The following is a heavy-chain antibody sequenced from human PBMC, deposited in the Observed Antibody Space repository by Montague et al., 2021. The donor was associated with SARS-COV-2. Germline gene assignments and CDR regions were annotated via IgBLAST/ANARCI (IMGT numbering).Heavy chain of an antibody. CDR1: GFTLSSYA. CDR3: ANQLVGLYGMDV. CDR2: ISYDGSNK. J-gene: IGHJ6*02. V-gene: IGHV3-30*04. Sequence: SLRLSCAASGFTLSSYAMHWVRQAPGKGLEWVAVISYDGSNKYYADSVMGRITISRDNSKNTLYLQMNSLRAEDTAVYYCANQLVGLYGMDVWGQGTTVTVSS. D-gene: IGHD2-21*01.